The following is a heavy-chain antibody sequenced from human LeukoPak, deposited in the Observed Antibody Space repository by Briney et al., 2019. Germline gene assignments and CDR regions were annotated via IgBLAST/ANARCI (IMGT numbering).Heavy chain of an antibody. J-gene: IGHJ1*01. V-gene: IGHV4-30-4*08. CDR2: IYYSGST. CDR1: GGSISSGDYY. Sequence: SQTLSLTCTVSGGSISSGDYYWSWIRQPPGKGLEWIGYIYYSGSTYYNPSLKSRVTISVDTSKNQFSLKPSSVTAADTAVYYCARAPRDDFWSGYYTVPPIEYFQHWGQGTLVTVSS. CDR3: ARAPRDDFWSGYYTVPPIEYFQH. D-gene: IGHD3-3*01.